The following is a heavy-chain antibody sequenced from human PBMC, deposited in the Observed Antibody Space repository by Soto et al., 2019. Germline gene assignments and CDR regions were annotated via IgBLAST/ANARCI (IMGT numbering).Heavy chain of an antibody. CDR1: GVTFSSYA. J-gene: IGHJ1*01. CDR3: ATPVVIPSHAEYFQH. D-gene: IGHD3-22*01. V-gene: IGHV1-69*01. CDR2: IIPIFGTA. Sequence: QVQLVQSGAELKKPWSSVKVSCNASGVTFSSYAISWVRQAPGQGLEWMGGIIPIFGTANYAQKFQCRVTITADESTSTAYMELSSLRSEDTAVYYCATPVVIPSHAEYFQHWGQGTLVTVSS.